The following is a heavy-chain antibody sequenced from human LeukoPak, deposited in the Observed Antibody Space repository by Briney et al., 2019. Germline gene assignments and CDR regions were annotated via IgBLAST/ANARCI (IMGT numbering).Heavy chain of an antibody. CDR1: GATFSSYA. Sequence: ASVKVSCKASGATFSSYAISWVRQAPGQGLEWMGGIIPIFGTANYAQKFQGRATITADESTSTAYMELSSLRSEDTAVYYCARDARSGDDYQYYFDYWGQGTLVTVSS. CDR2: IIPIFGTA. V-gene: IGHV1-69*13. J-gene: IGHJ4*02. D-gene: IGHD3-16*01. CDR3: ARDARSGDDYQYYFDY.